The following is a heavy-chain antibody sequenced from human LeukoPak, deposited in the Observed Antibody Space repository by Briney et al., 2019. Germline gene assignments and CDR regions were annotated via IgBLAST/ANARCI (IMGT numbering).Heavy chain of an antibody. D-gene: IGHD3-22*01. CDR2: IYRGGTT. CDR3: ARDSSGYHFDD. Sequence: GGSLRLSCAASGLTFGDAWMNWLRQAPGKGLEWVSVIYRGGTTYYADSVKGRFTISRDNSKNTLYLQMNSLRAEDTAVYYCARDSSGYHFDDWGQGTLVTVSS. J-gene: IGHJ4*02. CDR1: GLTFGDAW. V-gene: IGHV3-66*01.